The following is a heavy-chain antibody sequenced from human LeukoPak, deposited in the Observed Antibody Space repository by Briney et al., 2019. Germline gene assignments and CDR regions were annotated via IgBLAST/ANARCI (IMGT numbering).Heavy chain of an antibody. CDR3: AKASDFWSGYYSYYFDY. J-gene: IGHJ4*02. CDR1: GFTFSSYG. Sequence: PGGSLRLSCAASGFTFSSYGMHWVRRAPGKGLEWVAFIRYDGSNKYYADSVKGRFTISRDNSKNTLYLQMNSLRAEDTAVYYCAKASDFWSGYYSYYFDYWGQGTLVTVSS. V-gene: IGHV3-30*02. D-gene: IGHD3-3*01. CDR2: IRYDGSNK.